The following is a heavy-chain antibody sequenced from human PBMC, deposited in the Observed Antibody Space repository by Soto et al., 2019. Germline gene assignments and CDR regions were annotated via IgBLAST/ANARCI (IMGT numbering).Heavy chain of an antibody. Sequence: GGSLRLSCAASGFTFSSYAMSWVRQAPGKGLEWVSAISGSAGSTYYADSVKGRFTISRDNSKNTLYLQMNSLRADDTAVYYCAKDREMATSTYYYYYGMDVWGQGTTVTVSS. J-gene: IGHJ6*02. CDR3: AKDREMATSTYYYYYGMDV. D-gene: IGHD5-12*01. CDR1: GFTFSSYA. V-gene: IGHV3-23*01. CDR2: ISGSAGST.